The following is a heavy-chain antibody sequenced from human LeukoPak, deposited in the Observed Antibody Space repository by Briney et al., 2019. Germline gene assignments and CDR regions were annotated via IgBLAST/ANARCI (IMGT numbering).Heavy chain of an antibody. CDR3: ARRGTIFGPESL. CDR2: IYTTGSS. J-gene: IGHJ2*01. V-gene: IGHV4-4*09. CDR1: GGSISSYY. Sequence: SETLPLTCTVSGGSISSYYWSWIRQPPGKGLEWIGYIYTTGSSDSNPSLKSRVTISVDTSKNQLSLNLNSVAAADTAVYYCARRGTIFGPESLWGRGTLVTVSS. D-gene: IGHD3-3*01.